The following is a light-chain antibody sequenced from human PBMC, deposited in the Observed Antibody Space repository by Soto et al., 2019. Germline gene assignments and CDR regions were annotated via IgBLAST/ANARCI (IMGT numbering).Light chain of an antibody. CDR2: GAS. CDR3: QQYNNWPPIT. Sequence: EIVMTQSAATLSVSPWERVTLSCRASQSVNNKVAWYQQKPGQAPRLLLFGASTRATGSPARLSGSGSVTEFTLTISSLQSEDFSVYYCQQYNNWPPITFGQGTRLEIK. V-gene: IGKV3-15*01. J-gene: IGKJ5*01. CDR1: QSVNNK.